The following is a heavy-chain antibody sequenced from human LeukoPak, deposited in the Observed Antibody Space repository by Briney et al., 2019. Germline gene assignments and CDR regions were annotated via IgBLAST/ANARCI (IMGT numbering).Heavy chain of an antibody. V-gene: IGHV1-69*13. CDR2: IIPIFGTA. D-gene: IGHD3-22*01. Sequence: ASVKVSCKASGGTFISYAISWVRQAPGQGLEWMGGIIPIFGTANYAQKFQGRVTITADESTSTAYMELSSLRSEDTAVYYCARIEYYYDSSGYYYSNYYGMDVWGQGTTVTVSS. CDR1: GGTFISYA. CDR3: ARIEYYYDSSGYYYSNYYGMDV. J-gene: IGHJ6*02.